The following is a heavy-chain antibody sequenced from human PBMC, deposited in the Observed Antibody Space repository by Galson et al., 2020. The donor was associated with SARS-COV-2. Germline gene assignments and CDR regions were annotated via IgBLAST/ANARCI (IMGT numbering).Heavy chain of an antibody. J-gene: IGHJ4*02. V-gene: IGHV4-59*08. D-gene: IGHD3-22*01. CDR1: GGSISSYY. Sequence: SETLSLTCTVSGGSISSYYWSWIRQPPGKGLEWIGSIYYRGSTNYNPSLKSRVTISVDTSKNQFSLKLRSVTAADTAVYYCARFYDSSGYYYRSAGYFDYWGQGTLVTVSS. CDR3: ARFYDSSGYYYRSAGYFDY. CDR2: IYYRGST.